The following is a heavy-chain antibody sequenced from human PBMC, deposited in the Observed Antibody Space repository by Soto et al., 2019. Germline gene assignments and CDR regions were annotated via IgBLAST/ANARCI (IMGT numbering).Heavy chain of an antibody. CDR1: GGTFSSDS. D-gene: IGHD2-15*01. J-gene: IGHJ4*02. V-gene: IGHV1-69*12. CDR3: ARAGGLDRDFNY. Sequence: QVQLVQSGAEVKKPGSSVKVSCKASGGTFSSDSFSWVRQAPGQGLEWMGGIIPMFDTPIYAQKFQDRVTITADESTSTGYMQVSSLRSCDTAVYYCARAGGLDRDFNYWGQGSLVTVSS. CDR2: IIPMFDTP.